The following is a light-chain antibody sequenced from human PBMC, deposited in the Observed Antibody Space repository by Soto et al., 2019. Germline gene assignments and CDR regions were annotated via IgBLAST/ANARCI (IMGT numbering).Light chain of an antibody. CDR3: SSYTRGNSWV. J-gene: IGLJ3*02. V-gene: IGLV2-14*03. CDR1: SSDVGSSNY. Sequence: QSALTRPASVSGSPGQSITISCTGTSSDVGSSNYVSWYQHHPGKAPQLIIFDVSDRPSGVSHRFSGSKSGNTASLIISGLLAEDEAYYYCSSYTRGNSWVFGGGTKVTVL. CDR2: DVS.